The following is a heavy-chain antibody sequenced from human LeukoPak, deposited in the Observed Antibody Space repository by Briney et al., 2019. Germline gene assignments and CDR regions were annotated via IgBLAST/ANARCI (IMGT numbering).Heavy chain of an antibody. Sequence: GGSLRLSCAASGFTFSDYYMSWIRQAPGKGLEWVSYISSSGSTIYYADSVKGRFTISRDNAKNSLYLQMNSLRAEDTAVYYCAKDREQNAFDIWGQGTMVTVSS. CDR3: AKDREQNAFDI. CDR1: GFTFSDYY. D-gene: IGHD1-26*01. CDR2: ISSSGSTI. J-gene: IGHJ3*02. V-gene: IGHV3-11*01.